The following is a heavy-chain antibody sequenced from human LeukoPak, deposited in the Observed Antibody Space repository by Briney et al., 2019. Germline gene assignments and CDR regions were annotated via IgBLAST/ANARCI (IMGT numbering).Heavy chain of an antibody. V-gene: IGHV1-8*01. J-gene: IGHJ3*02. CDR1: GYTFTSYD. Sequence: SVKVSCKASGYTFTSYDINWVRQATGQGLEWMGWMNPNSGNTGYAQKFQGRVTMTRNTSISTAYMELSSLRSEDTAVYYCARGPPWLRTAFDIWGQGTMVTDSS. D-gene: IGHD5-12*01. CDR3: ARGPPWLRTAFDI. CDR2: MNPNSGNT.